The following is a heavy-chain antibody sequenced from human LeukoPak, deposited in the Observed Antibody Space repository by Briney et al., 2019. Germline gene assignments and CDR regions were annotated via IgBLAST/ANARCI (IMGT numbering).Heavy chain of an antibody. V-gene: IGHV3-53*01. CDR2: IYSGGST. Sequence: GGSLRLSCAASGFTVSSNYMSWVRQAPEKGLEWVSVIYSGGSTYYADSVKGRFTISRDNAKNSLYLQMNSLRAEDTAVYYCARAPPLRDYVWGSYRPPDYWGQGTLVTVSS. CDR1: GFTVSSNY. D-gene: IGHD3-16*02. J-gene: IGHJ4*02. CDR3: ARAPPLRDYVWGSYRPPDY.